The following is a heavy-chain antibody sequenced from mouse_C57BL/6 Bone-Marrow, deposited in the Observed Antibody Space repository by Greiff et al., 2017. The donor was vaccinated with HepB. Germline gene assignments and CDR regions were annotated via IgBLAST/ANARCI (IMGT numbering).Heavy chain of an antibody. CDR2: SRNKANDYTT. CDR1: GFTFSDFY. D-gene: IGHD1-1*01. CDR3: ARDGGSSSAWFAY. V-gene: IGHV7-1*01. J-gene: IGHJ3*01. Sequence: EVMLVDSGGGLVQSGRSLRLSCATSGFTFSDFYMEWVRQAPGKGLEWIAASRNKANDYTTEYSASVKGRFIVSRDTSQSILYLQMNALRAEDTAIYYCARDGGSSSAWFAYWGQGTLVTVSA.